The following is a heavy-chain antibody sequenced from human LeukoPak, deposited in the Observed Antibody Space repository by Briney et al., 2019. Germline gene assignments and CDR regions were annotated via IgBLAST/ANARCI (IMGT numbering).Heavy chain of an antibody. CDR2: LNPNTGHT. CDR1: AYDFTGYY. V-gene: IGHV1-2*06. J-gene: IGHJ4*02. D-gene: IGHD5-24*01. Sequence: ASVKVSCKVVAYDFTGYYIHWVRQAPGQGPEWMGRLNPNTGHTVYAFKFQGRVTITRDTSSNTAYMEVTRLTSDDTALYYCAKDRDGADRIVLWGQGTLVTVSS. CDR3: AKDRDGADRIVL.